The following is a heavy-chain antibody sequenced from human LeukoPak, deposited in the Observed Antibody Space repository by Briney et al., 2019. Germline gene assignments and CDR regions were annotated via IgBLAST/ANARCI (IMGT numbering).Heavy chain of an antibody. J-gene: IGHJ4*02. CDR1: GYTFTSYY. D-gene: IGHD5-24*01. CDR3: ARSRMATIDGGLFDY. Sequence: GASVKVSCKASGYTFTSYYMHWVRQAPGQGLEWMGIINPSGGSTSYAQKFQGRVTMTRDMSTSTVYMELSSLRSEDAAVYYCARSRMATIDGGLFDYWGQGTLVTVSS. CDR2: INPSGGST. V-gene: IGHV1-46*01.